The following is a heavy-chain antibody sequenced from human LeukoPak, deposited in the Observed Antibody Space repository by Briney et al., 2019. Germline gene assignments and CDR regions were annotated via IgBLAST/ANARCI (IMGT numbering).Heavy chain of an antibody. V-gene: IGHV3-23*01. J-gene: IGHJ4*02. D-gene: IGHD6-13*01. Sequence: GGSLRLSCAASGFTFSSYAMSWVRQAPGKGLEWVSAISGSGGSTYYADSVKGRFTISRDNAKNTVYLQMNSLTVDDTAVYYCARDSFAASYWGQGALVTVSS. CDR1: GFTFSSYA. CDR3: ARDSFAASY. CDR2: ISGSGGST.